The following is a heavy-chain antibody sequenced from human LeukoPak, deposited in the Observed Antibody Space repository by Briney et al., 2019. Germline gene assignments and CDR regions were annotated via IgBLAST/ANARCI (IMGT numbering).Heavy chain of an antibody. D-gene: IGHD3-3*01. J-gene: IGHJ4*02. CDR2: INHSGST. CDR3: ARAIITIFEVVTVFDY. V-gene: IGHV4-34*01. Sequence: PSETLSLTCGVYGGSFSGYYWSWIRQPPGKGLEWIGEINHSGSTNYNPSLKSRVTISVDTCKNQFSLKLSSVTAADTAVYYCARAIITIFEVVTVFDYWGQGTLVTVSS. CDR1: GGSFSGYY.